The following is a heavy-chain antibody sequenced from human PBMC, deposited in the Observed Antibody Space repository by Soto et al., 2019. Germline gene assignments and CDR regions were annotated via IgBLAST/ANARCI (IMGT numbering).Heavy chain of an antibody. J-gene: IGHJ3*02. CDR2: IYYSGST. Sequence: PSEPLSLTCXVSGGSISSGGYYWSWIRQHPGKGLEWIGYIYYSGSTYYNPSLKSRVTISVDTSKNQFSLKLSSVTAADTAVYYCARAPFVPHSSKAFDIWGQGTMVTVSS. D-gene: IGHD2-2*01. CDR3: ARAPFVPHSSKAFDI. CDR1: GGSISSGGYY. V-gene: IGHV4-31*03.